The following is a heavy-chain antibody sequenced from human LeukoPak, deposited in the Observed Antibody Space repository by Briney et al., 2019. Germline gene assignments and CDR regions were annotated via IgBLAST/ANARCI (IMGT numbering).Heavy chain of an antibody. CDR1: GXSIXSYY. CDR2: IYXXGXX. J-gene: IGHJ6*02. Sequence: SETLSLTCTVSGXSIXSYYXSXXXXPPXXXXXWXGYIYXXGXXNYNTSLKGRVTIXVDTSTKQFSLKLNSVTAADTAVYYCARGSGYYDXLTSSNYYYYYGMDVWGQGTTVTVSS. D-gene: IGHD3-9*01. CDR3: ARGSGYYDXLTSSNYYYYYGMDV. V-gene: IGHV4-59*01.